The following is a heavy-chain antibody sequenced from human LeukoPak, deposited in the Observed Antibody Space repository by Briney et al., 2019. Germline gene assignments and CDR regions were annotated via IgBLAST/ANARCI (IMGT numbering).Heavy chain of an antibody. CDR1: GFTFSSYA. CDR3: ASQGIVVVTTIDY. Sequence: PGRSLRLSCAASGFTFSSYAMHWVRQPPGKGLEWVAVISYAGTNKYYADSVKGRFTISRDNSKNTLYLQMNSLRAEDTAVYYCASQGIVVVTTIDYWGQGTLVTVSS. J-gene: IGHJ4*02. CDR2: ISYAGTNK. D-gene: IGHD2-21*02. V-gene: IGHV3-30-3*01.